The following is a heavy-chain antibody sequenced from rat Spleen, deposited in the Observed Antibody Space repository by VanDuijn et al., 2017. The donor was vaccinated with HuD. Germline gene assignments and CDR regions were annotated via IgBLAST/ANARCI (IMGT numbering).Heavy chain of an antibody. D-gene: IGHD4-3*01. Sequence: EVQLVESGGGLVHPGRSLKLSCVTSGFTFNYYWMTWIRQAPGKGLEWVASITNASGGTHYPDSVKGRFTISRDVAKSTLYLQIDSLRSEDTATYYCARPRHNSGYAWFAYWGQGTLVTVSS. CDR1: GFTFNYYW. CDR2: ITNASGGT. J-gene: IGHJ3*01. V-gene: IGHV5-31*01. CDR3: ARPRHNSGYAWFAY.